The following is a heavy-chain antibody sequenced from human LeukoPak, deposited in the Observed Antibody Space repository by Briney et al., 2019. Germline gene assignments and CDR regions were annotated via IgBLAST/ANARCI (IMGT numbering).Heavy chain of an antibody. CDR3: AKDRRSSGYYYGDAFDI. CDR2: ISASGGST. D-gene: IGHD3-22*01. CDR1: GFTFSSYG. Sequence: GGSLRLSCAASGFTFSSYGMSWVRQAPGKGLKWVSDISASGGSTYYADSVKGRFTISRDNSKKTLHLQMNSLRVEDTAVYYCAKDRRSSGYYYGDAFDIWGQGTMVTVSS. V-gene: IGHV3-23*01. J-gene: IGHJ3*02.